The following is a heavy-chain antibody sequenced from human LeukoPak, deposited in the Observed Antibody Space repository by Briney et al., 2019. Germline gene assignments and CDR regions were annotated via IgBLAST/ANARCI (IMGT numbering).Heavy chain of an antibody. J-gene: IGHJ4*02. V-gene: IGHV3-21*04. CDR3: AKGAYYGD. Sequence: PGGSLRLSCEASGFTFSSYRMNWVRQGPGKGLEWVSSISSSSTYIYYADSVKGRFTISRDNAKNSLYLQMNSLRAEDTAVYYCAKGAYYGDWGQGTLVTISS. CDR1: GFTFSSYR. CDR2: ISSSSTYI. D-gene: IGHD3-3*01.